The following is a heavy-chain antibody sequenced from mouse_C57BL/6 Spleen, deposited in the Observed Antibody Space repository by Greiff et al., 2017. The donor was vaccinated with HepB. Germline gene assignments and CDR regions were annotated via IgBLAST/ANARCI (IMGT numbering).Heavy chain of an antibody. CDR2: IDPSDSET. J-gene: IGHJ4*01. Sequence: VQLQQPGAELVRPGSSVKLSCKASGYTFTSYWMHWVKQRPIQGLEWIGNIDPSDSETHYNQKFKDKATLTVDKSSSTAYMQLSSLTSEDSAVYYCARMGKTGTYAMDYWGQGTSVTVSS. CDR1: GYTFTSYW. D-gene: IGHD4-1*01. V-gene: IGHV1-52*01. CDR3: ARMGKTGTYAMDY.